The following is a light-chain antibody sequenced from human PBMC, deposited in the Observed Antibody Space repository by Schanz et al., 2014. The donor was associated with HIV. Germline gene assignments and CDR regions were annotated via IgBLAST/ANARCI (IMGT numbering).Light chain of an antibody. CDR1: SSDVGGYNY. J-gene: IGLJ2*01. Sequence: QSALTQPASVSGSPGQSITISCTGTSSDVGGYNYVSWYQQHPGKAPKLMIYDVSNRPSGVPDRFSGSKSGTSASLAITGLQAEDEADYYCQSYDSGLSGILFGGGTKLTVL. V-gene: IGLV2-14*03. CDR3: QSYDSGLSGIL. CDR2: DVS.